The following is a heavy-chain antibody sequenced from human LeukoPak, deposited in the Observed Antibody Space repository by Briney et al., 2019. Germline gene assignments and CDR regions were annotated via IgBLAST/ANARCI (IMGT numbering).Heavy chain of an antibody. V-gene: IGHV1-2*02. D-gene: IGHD3-22*01. J-gene: IGHJ4*02. CDR2: INPNSGGT. CDR1: GYTFTGYY. Sequence: SVKVSCKASGYTFTGYYMHWVRQAPGQGLEWMGWINPNSGGTNYAQKFQGSVTMTRDTSISTAYMELSRLRSDDTAVYYCAKPHYYYDSSGYGYWGQGTLVTVSS. CDR3: AKPHYYYDSSGYGY.